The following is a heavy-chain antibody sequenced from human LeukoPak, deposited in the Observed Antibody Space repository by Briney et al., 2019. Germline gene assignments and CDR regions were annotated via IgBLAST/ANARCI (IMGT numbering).Heavy chain of an antibody. CDR2: IHYSGST. V-gene: IGHV4-39*07. J-gene: IGHJ4*02. CDR1: GGSISSSDYN. D-gene: IGHD3-16*02. Sequence: PSETLSLTCTVSGGSISSSDYNWGWIRQPPGKGLEWIGGIHYSGSTHYNPSLNSRVTISVDTSKNQFSLKLRSVTAADTAVYYCARDRYDYVWGNYRHPYFDYWGQGTLVTVSS. CDR3: ARDRYDYVWGNYRHPYFDY.